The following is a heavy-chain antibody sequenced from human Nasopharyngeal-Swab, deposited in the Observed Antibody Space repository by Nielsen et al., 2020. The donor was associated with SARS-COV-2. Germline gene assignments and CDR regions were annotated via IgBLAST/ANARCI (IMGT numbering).Heavy chain of an antibody. CDR1: GFTFANYT. CDR2: INRNSGRK. V-gene: IGHV3-9*01. D-gene: IGHD4-11*01. Sequence: SLKISCAASGFTFANYTMHWVRQAPGKGLEWVSGINRNSGRKGYADSVKGRFTISRDNAKNSLYLLVNSLRSEDTALYYCARGTADYSNPSFDYWGQGTLVTVPS. J-gene: IGHJ4*02. CDR3: ARGTADYSNPSFDY.